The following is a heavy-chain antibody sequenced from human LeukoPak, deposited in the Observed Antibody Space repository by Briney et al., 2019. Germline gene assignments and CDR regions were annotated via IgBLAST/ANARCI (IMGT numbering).Heavy chain of an antibody. Sequence: GGSLRLSCAASGFTFSSYAMSWVRQAPGKGLEWVSAISGSGGSTYYADSVKGRFTISRDNSKNTLYLQMNSLRAEDTAVYYCAKASGIAVAGTGPFDPWGQGTLVTVSS. CDR2: ISGSGGST. CDR1: GFTFSSYA. D-gene: IGHD6-19*01. J-gene: IGHJ5*02. CDR3: AKASGIAVAGTGPFDP. V-gene: IGHV3-23*01.